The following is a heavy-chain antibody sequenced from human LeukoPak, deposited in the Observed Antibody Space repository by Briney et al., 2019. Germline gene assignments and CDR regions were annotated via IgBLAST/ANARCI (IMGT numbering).Heavy chain of an antibody. Sequence: GASVKVSCKASGYTFTSYYMHWVRPAPGQGLEWMGIINPSGGSTSYAQKFQGRVTMTRDTSTSTVYMELSSLRSEDTAVYYCARELPGIGEPEIRGVYYGMDVWGKGTTVTVSS. CDR3: ARELPGIGEPEIRGVYYGMDV. D-gene: IGHD3-10*01. J-gene: IGHJ6*04. V-gene: IGHV1-46*01. CDR1: GYTFTSYY. CDR2: INPSGGST.